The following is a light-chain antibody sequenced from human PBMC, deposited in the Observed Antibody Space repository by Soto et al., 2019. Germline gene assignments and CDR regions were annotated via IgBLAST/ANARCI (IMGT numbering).Light chain of an antibody. CDR3: CSYASSSTPWV. Sequence: QSVLTQPVSVSGSPGQSITIFCTGTSSDVGGYNYVSWYQQHPGKAPKLMIYDVSDRPSGVSNRFSASKSGNTASLTISGLQAEDGADYYCCSYASSSTPWVFGTGTKVTVL. J-gene: IGLJ1*01. CDR1: SSDVGGYNY. V-gene: IGLV2-14*03. CDR2: DVS.